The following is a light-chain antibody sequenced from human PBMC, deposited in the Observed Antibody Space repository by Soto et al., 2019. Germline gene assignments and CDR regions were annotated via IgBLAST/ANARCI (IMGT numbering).Light chain of an antibody. J-gene: IGKJ1*01. CDR3: QQYGSSPRT. V-gene: IGKV3-20*01. Sequence: EIVVTQSPGTLSLSTGERATLSCRASQSVSSSYLAWYQQKPGQAPRLLIYGASSRATGIPDRFSGSGSGTDFTLTISRLEPEDFAVYYCQQYGSSPRTFGQGTKVEIK. CDR2: GAS. CDR1: QSVSSSY.